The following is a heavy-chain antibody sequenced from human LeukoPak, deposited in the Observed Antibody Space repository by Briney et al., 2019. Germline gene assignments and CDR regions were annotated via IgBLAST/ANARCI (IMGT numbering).Heavy chain of an antibody. CDR2: ISGSGGST. J-gene: IGHJ4*02. Sequence: GGSLRLSSAASGFTFSSYAMSWVRQAPGKGLEWVSAISGSGGSTYYADSVKGRFTIPRDNSKNTLYLQMNSLRAEDTAVYYCAKGWMFGELLNCWGQGTLVTVSS. D-gene: IGHD3-10*02. V-gene: IGHV3-23*01. CDR3: AKGWMFGELLNC. CDR1: GFTFSSYA.